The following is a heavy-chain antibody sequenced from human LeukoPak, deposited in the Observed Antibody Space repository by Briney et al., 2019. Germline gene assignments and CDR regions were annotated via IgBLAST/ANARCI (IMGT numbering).Heavy chain of an antibody. D-gene: IGHD5-12*01. J-gene: IGHJ4*02. V-gene: IGHV4-39*07. CDR3: ATDREGHSGYEYDFDY. CDR2: IYYRGRT. CDR1: GASISSSTYH. Sequence: PSETLSLTCNVSGASISSSTYHWGWLRQPPGKGLEWIASIYYRGRTYYNPSLKSRVTISVDTSKNQFSLKLSSVTAADTAVYCCATDREGHSGYEYDFDYWGQGTLVSVSS.